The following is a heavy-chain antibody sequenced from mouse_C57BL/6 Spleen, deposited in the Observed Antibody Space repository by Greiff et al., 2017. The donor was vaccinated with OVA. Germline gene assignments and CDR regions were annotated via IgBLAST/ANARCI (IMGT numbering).Heavy chain of an antibody. CDR1: GYTFTSYW. V-gene: IGHV1-50*01. CDR2: IDPSDSYT. J-gene: IGHJ2*01. CDR3: AKNYIDY. Sequence: QQSCKASGYTFTSYWMQWVKQRPGQGLEWIGEIDPSDSYTNYYQKFKGKATLNVDTSSSTAYMQLSSLTSEDSAVYYCAKNYIDYWGQGTTLTVSS.